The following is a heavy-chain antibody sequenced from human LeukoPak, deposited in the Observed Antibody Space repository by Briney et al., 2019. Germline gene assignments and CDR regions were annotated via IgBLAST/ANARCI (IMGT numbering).Heavy chain of an antibody. J-gene: IGHJ4*02. CDR3: AKASGGYSYDEFNN. CDR2: VSGGGGET. CDR1: GFTFSNFA. V-gene: IGHV3-23*01. Sequence: GGSLRLSCTASGFTFSNFAMSWVRQAPGKGLEWVSTVSGGGGETFYADSVRGRFTISRDNSMNTLYLQMNSLRADDTAMYYCAKASGGYSYDEFNNWGQGTLVTVSS. D-gene: IGHD5-18*01.